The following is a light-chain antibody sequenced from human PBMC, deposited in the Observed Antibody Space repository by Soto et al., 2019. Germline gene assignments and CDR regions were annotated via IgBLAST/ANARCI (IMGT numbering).Light chain of an antibody. V-gene: IGKV3-15*01. CDR2: GAS. CDR3: QQYNNWRPGT. CDR1: QSVSSN. Sequence: EIVMTQSPATLSVSPGERATLSCRASQSVSSNLAWYQQKPGHAPRLLIYGASTRATGIPARFSGSGSGTEFALTISSLQYEDFAVYYCQQYNNWRPGTFGQGTKVEI. J-gene: IGKJ1*01.